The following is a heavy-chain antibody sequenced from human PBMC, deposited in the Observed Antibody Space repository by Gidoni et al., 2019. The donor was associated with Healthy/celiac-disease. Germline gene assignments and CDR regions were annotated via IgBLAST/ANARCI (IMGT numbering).Heavy chain of an antibody. CDR2: IYYSGST. Sequence: GQLQESGPGLVKPSQTLSLTCTVSGGSISSGGYYWSWIRQHPGKGLEWIGYIYYSGSTYYNPSLKSRVTISVDTSKNQFSLKLSSVTAADTAVYYCARWGAVLFFFDHWGQGTLVTVSS. D-gene: IGHD2-8*01. CDR1: GGSISSGGYY. CDR3: ARWGAVLFFFDH. J-gene: IGHJ4*02. V-gene: IGHV4-31*03.